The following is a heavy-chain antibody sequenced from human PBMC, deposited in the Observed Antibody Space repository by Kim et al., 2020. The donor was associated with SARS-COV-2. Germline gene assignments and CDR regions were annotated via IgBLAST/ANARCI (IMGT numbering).Heavy chain of an antibody. Sequence: SETLSLTCAVSGGSISSSNWWSWVRQPPGKGLEWIGEIYHSGSTNYNPSLKSRVTISVDKSKNQFSLKLSSVTAADTAVYYCARDLPYYYDSSGYNWFDPWGQGTLVTVSS. V-gene: IGHV4-4*02. CDR1: GGSISSSNW. CDR2: IYHSGST. CDR3: ARDLPYYYDSSGYNWFDP. J-gene: IGHJ5*02. D-gene: IGHD3-22*01.